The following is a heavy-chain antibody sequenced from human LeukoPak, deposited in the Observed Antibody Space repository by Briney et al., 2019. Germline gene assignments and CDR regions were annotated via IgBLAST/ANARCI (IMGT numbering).Heavy chain of an antibody. Sequence: GGSLRLSCAASGFSFSTYWMSWVRQAPEIGLEWVANIKYDGRETYYVDSVRGRFTISRDNAKNSLYLQMNSLRAEDTAVYYCARKRGDIWGPGTVVTVSS. CDR2: IKYDGRET. CDR1: GFSFSTYW. CDR3: ARKRGDI. V-gene: IGHV3-7*04. J-gene: IGHJ3*02.